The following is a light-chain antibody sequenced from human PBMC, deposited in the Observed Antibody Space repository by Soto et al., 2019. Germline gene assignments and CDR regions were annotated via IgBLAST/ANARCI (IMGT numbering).Light chain of an antibody. J-gene: IGKJ5*01. V-gene: IGKV3-11*01. CDR2: DAT. CDR3: QQRKKWPPIT. Sequence: IVLTQSPVILSLSPGERATRSFSASQTVDNFLAWYQLKPGKAPRLLIYDATKRASGIPVRFTGSGSGTDFILTISNIQAADVAIYYCQQRKKWPPITFGQGTRLEIK. CDR1: QTVDNF.